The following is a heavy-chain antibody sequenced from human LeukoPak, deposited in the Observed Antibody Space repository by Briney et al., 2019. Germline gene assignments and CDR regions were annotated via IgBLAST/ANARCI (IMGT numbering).Heavy chain of an antibody. CDR2: IKSKADGGTT. V-gene: IGHV3-15*01. Sequence: GGSLRLSCAASGFTFSDAWMTWVRQAPGKGLEWIGRIKSKADGGTTAYGAPVKGRFTISIDESKNTLFLQMNSLTTEDTAVYYCTRASYCSGGSCYSPGDEGWDPTTYYFDYWGQGTLVTVSS. CDR1: GFTFSDAW. J-gene: IGHJ4*02. D-gene: IGHD2-15*01. CDR3: TRASYCSGGSCYSPGDEGWDPTTYYFDY.